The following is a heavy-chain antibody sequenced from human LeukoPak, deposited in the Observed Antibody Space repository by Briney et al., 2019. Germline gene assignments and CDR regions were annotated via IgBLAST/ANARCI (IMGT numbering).Heavy chain of an antibody. CDR3: ARGIIVGATWGENYNCFDP. CDR2: MYYSGST. J-gene: IGHJ5*02. D-gene: IGHD1-26*01. Sequence: SETLSLTCTVSGDSISSYYWSWIRQPPGKGLEWIGYMYYSGSTNYNPSLKSRVTISVDTSKNQFSLKLSCVTAADTAVYYCARGIIVGATWGENYNCFDPWGQGTLVTVSS. CDR1: GDSISSYY. V-gene: IGHV4-59*01.